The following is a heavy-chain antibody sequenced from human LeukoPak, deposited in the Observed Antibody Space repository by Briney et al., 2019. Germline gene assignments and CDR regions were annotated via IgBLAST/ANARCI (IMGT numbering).Heavy chain of an antibody. CDR3: AKGSIDGGCFDF. CDR1: GFTFSRYG. Sequence: GGSLSLSCAVSGFTFSRYGMHWVRRAPGGGLEWVAVISYEGSTTYTADSVKGRFTIPRDNSKNTLYLQMNSLRAEDTAVYYCAKGSIDGGCFDFWGQGTLVTVSS. V-gene: IGHV3-30*18. CDR2: ISYEGSTT. D-gene: IGHD6-19*01. J-gene: IGHJ4*02.